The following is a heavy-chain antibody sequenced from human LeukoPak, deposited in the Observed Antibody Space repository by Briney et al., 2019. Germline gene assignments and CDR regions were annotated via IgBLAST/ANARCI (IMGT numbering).Heavy chain of an antibody. Sequence: GGSLRLSCAASGFTFSNYAMGWVRQAPGKGLEWVSAISGSGHSTYYADSVKGRFTISRDNSENTLYLQMNSLRAEDTAVYYCAKGGYYDNSGYSYFFDYWGQGTLVTVSS. D-gene: IGHD3-22*01. CDR3: AKGGYYDNSGYSYFFDY. J-gene: IGHJ4*02. CDR1: GFTFSNYA. CDR2: ISGSGHST. V-gene: IGHV3-23*01.